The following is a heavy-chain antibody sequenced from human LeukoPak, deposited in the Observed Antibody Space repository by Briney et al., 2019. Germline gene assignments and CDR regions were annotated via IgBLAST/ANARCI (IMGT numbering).Heavy chain of an antibody. Sequence: SETLSLTCTVSGGSISSSSYYWGWIRQPPGKGLEWIGSIYYSGSTYYNPSLKSRVTISVDTSKDQFSLKLSSVTAADTAVYYCASPAVWGELSLRYSGQGTLVTVSS. CDR3: ASPAVWGELSLRY. D-gene: IGHD3-16*02. V-gene: IGHV4-39*01. CDR2: IYYSGST. CDR1: GGSISSSSYY. J-gene: IGHJ4*02.